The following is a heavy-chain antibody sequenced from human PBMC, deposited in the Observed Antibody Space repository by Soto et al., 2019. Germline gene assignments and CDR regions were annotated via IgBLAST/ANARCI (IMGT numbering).Heavy chain of an antibody. CDR2: ISPYSGSR. D-gene: IGHD4-17*01. CDR3: AREQYEFGDLYYVDY. J-gene: IGHJ4*02. CDR1: GYDFERFP. Sequence: QVQLVQSGGEVKRPGASVKVSCKASGYDFERFPISWVRQARGQGLEWMGLISPYSGSRYYAEKFQCRVTMTTDTSTSTAYMQLRSLTSDDTAVYFCAREQYEFGDLYYVDYWGQGTLVTVSS. V-gene: IGHV1-18*04.